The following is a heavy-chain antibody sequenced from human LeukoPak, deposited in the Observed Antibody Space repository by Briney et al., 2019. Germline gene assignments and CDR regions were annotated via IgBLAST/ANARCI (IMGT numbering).Heavy chain of an antibody. CDR3: ARGEYDSSGYYPYYFDY. Sequence: SETLSLTCAVYGGSFSGYYWSWIRQPPGKGLEWIGEINHSGSTNYNPSLKSRVTISVDTSKNQISLKLSSVTAADTAVYYCARGEYDSSGYYPYYFDYWGQGTLVTVSS. D-gene: IGHD3-22*01. J-gene: IGHJ4*02. CDR2: INHSGST. V-gene: IGHV4-34*01. CDR1: GGSFSGYY.